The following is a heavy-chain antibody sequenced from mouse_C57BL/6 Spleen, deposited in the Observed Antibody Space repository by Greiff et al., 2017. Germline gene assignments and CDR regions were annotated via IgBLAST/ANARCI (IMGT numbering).Heavy chain of an antibody. Sequence: VQLVESGAELVRPGASVTLSCKASGYTFTDYEMHWVKQTPVHGLEWIGAIDPETGGTAYNQKFKGKAILAADKSSSTAYMKLRSLTSADSAVYYWTRGGPGYYFDYWGQGTTLTVSS. J-gene: IGHJ2*01. CDR1: GYTFTDYE. CDR3: TRGGPGYYFDY. V-gene: IGHV1-15*01. CDR2: IDPETGGT.